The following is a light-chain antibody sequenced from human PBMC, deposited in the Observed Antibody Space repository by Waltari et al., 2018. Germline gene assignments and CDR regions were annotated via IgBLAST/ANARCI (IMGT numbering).Light chain of an antibody. Sequence: DIQMTQSPSSLSASVGDRVTITCRASQSISNYLNGYQQKPGKATKPLLYAASTLQSGAPYRVSGSGSVTDFPLTISSLQPEDFATYVCQQSYNTPTLRPGTKVEI. J-gene: IGKJ3*01. V-gene: IGKV1-39*01. CDR1: QSISNY. CDR2: AAS. CDR3: QQSYNTPT.